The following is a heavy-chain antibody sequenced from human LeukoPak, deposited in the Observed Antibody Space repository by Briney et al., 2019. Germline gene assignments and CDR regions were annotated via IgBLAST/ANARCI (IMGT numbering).Heavy chain of an antibody. V-gene: IGHV4-4*07. CDR1: GGXISTYY. J-gene: IGHJ4*02. Sequence: PSETLSLTCTVSGGXISTYYCSWIRQPAGKELEWSGRIYTTGSTNYNPSLKSRVTMSVDTAKNQFSLKLRSVTAADTAVYYCAGVGSSSWFSFDYWGQGTPVTVSS. D-gene: IGHD6-13*01. CDR2: IYTTGST. CDR3: AGVGSSSWFSFDY.